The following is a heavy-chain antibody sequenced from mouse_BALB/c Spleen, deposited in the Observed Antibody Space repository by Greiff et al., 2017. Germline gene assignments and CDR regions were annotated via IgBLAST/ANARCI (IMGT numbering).Heavy chain of an antibody. J-gene: IGHJ4*01. CDR2: IWAGGST. D-gene: IGHD2-3*01. V-gene: IGHV2-9*02. Sequence: VQLQESGPGLVAPSQSLSITCTASGFSLTSYGVHWVRQPPGKGLEWLGVIWAGGSTNYNSALMSRLSISKDNSKSQVFLKMNSLQTDDTAMYYCARDLGYYKAMDYWGQGTSVTVSS. CDR3: ARDLGYYKAMDY. CDR1: GFSLTSYG.